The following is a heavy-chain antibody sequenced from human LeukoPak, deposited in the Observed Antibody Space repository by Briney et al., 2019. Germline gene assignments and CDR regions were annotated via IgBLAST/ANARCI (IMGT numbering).Heavy chain of an antibody. CDR2: ISGGGGST. CDR1: GFTFSSYA. V-gene: IGHV3-23*01. CDR3: AKEPHRGYSPRHYYYMDV. Sequence: GGSLRLSCAASGFTFSSYAMSWVRQAPGKGLEWVSAISGGGGSTYYADSVKGRFTISRDNSKNTLYLQMNSLRAEDTAVYYCAKEPHRGYSPRHYYYMDVWGKGTTVTVSS. D-gene: IGHD5-18*01. J-gene: IGHJ6*03.